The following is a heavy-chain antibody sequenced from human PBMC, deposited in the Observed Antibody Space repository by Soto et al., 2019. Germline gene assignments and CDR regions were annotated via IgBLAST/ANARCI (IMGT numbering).Heavy chain of an antibody. CDR1: GYTFTSYY. V-gene: IGHV1-46*01. D-gene: IGHD6-13*01. CDR2: INPSGGST. Sequence: GASVKVSCKASGYTFTSYYMHWVRQAPGQGLEWMGIINPSGGSTSYAQKFQGRVTMTRDTSTSTVYMELSSLRSEDTAVYYCARDLKPSYSSPNWFDPWGQGTLVTSPQ. J-gene: IGHJ5*02. CDR3: ARDLKPSYSSPNWFDP.